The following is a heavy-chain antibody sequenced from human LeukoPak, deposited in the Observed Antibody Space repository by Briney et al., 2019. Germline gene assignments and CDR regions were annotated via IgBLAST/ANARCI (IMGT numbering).Heavy chain of an antibody. V-gene: IGHV3-21*01. J-gene: IGHJ6*02. CDR1: GFTFSSYS. CDR2: ISSSSSYI. CDR3: ARSVVGAPRYYYYGMDV. Sequence: GGSLRLSCAASGFTFSSYSMNWVRQAPGKGLEWVSSISSSSSYIYYADSVKGRFTISRDNAKSSLYLQMNSLRAEDTAVYYCARSVVGAPRYYYYGMDVWGQGTTVTVSS. D-gene: IGHD1-26*01.